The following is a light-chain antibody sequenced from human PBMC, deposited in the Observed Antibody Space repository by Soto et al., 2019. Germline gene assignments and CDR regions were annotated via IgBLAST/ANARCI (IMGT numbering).Light chain of an antibody. CDR3: QQYHTYWWS. Sequence: DIQMTQSPSSLSASVGDTVTLTCRACQDVDTWLAWFQQRPGKAPKLLISQASTLASGVPSRFSGSGSGTVFTLTISSLQPDDFATYFGQQYHTYWWSFGPGSKVEIK. CDR2: QAS. V-gene: IGKV1-5*03. J-gene: IGKJ1*01. CDR1: QDVDTW.